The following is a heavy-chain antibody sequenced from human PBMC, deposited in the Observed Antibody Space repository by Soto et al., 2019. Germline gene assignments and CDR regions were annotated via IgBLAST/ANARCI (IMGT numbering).Heavy chain of an antibody. CDR3: AREVLLWFGSVDP. D-gene: IGHD3-10*01. CDR1: GGSVSSGSYY. V-gene: IGHV4-61*01. CDR2: IYYSGST. Sequence: SETLSLTCTVSGGSVSSGSYYWSWIRQPPGKGLEWIGYIYYSGSTNYNPSLKSRVTISVDTSKNQFSLKLSSVTAADTAVYYCAREVLLWFGSVDPWGQGTLVTVSS. J-gene: IGHJ5*02.